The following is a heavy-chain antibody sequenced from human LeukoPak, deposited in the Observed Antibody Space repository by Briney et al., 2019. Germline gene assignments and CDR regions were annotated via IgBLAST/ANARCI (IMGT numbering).Heavy chain of an antibody. J-gene: IGHJ4*02. CDR1: GFTFGAYA. Sequence: GSLRLSCTASGFTFGAYAMSWVRQAPGKGLEWIGEINHSGSTNYNPSLKSRVTISVDRSKNQFSLKLSSVTAADTAVYYCARDGGYYGSGTFDYWGQGTLVTVSS. V-gene: IGHV4-34*01. CDR3: ARDGGYYGSGTFDY. CDR2: INHSGST. D-gene: IGHD3-10*01.